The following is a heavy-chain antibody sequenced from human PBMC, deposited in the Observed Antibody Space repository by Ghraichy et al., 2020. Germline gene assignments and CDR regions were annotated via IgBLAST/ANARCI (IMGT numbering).Heavy chain of an antibody. J-gene: IGHJ4*02. CDR1: GGSISDYY. CDR3: ARVPWAGYNSNWPPVY. Sequence: SETLSLTCAVSGGSISDYYWSWIRQPPGKGLEWIRYASYSGFTNYNPSLKSRVTISVDTSKNQLSLKLSSVTAADTPVYYWARVPWAGYNSNWPPVYWGQEALITVSS. V-gene: IGHV4-59*08. D-gene: IGHD6-13*01. CDR2: ASYSGFT.